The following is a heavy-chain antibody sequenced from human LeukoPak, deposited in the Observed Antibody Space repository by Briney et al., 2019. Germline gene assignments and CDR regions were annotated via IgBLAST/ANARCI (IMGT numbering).Heavy chain of an antibody. Sequence: PSETLSLTCTVSGGSIDSNSYYWSWIRQPPGKGLEWIGEINHSGSTNYNPSLKSRVTISVDTSKNQFSLKLSSVTAADTAVYYCARLGPFRGGSGRYPTGYYYYMDVWGKGTTVTISS. J-gene: IGHJ6*03. CDR3: ARLGPFRGGSGRYPTGYYYYMDV. CDR2: INHSGST. D-gene: IGHD3-10*01. V-gene: IGHV4-39*07. CDR1: GGSIDSNSYY.